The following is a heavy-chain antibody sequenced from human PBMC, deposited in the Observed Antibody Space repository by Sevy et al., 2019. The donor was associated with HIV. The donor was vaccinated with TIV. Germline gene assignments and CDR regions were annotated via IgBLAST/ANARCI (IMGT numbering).Heavy chain of an antibody. D-gene: IGHD2-15*01. CDR3: ARAYCSGGRCYSLAY. Sequence: ASVKVSCKASGYLFTSYRITWVRQAPGKRLELVGWISPHNGDTNYAQRVQDRVTMITDTSTTTAYMELRSLTSDDSGVYYCARAYCSGGRCYSLAYWGQGTLVTVSS. J-gene: IGHJ4*02. CDR2: ISPHNGDT. CDR1: GYLFTSYR. V-gene: IGHV1-18*01.